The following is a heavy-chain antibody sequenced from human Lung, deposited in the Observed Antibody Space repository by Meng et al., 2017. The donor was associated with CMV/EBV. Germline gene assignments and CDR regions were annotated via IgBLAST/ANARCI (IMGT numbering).Heavy chain of an antibody. J-gene: IGHJ4*02. CDR3: AKDLLLFGGANAYFDC. CDR2: IRHDGTNK. V-gene: IGHV3-30*02. CDR1: GFNFDYYG. Sequence: SXAASGFNFDYYGMHWVRQTPGKGLEWVAFIRHDGTNKFYGDSVKGRFTISRDNSKNTVYLQMNSPRPEETAIYYCAKDLLLFGGANAYFDCWGQGTXVTVSS. D-gene: IGHD3-16*01.